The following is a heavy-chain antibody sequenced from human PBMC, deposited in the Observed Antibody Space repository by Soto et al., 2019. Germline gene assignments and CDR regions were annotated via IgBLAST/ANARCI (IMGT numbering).Heavy chain of an antibody. CDR2: IIPILGIA. CDR1: GGTFSSYT. D-gene: IGHD1-1*01. V-gene: IGHV1-69*08. CDR3: ARDPTGTTEWFDP. Sequence: QVQLVQSGAEVKKPGSSVKVSCKASGGTFSSYTISWVRQAPGQGLEWMGRIIPILGIANYAQKFQGRVTITADKPTSTAYMELSSLRSEDTAVYYCARDPTGTTEWFDPWGQGTLVTVSS. J-gene: IGHJ5*02.